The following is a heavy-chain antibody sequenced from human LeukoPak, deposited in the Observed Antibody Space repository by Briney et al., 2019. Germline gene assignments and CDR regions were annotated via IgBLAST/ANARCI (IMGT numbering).Heavy chain of an antibody. CDR3: ARRTPYDYIYGTYRYAFDI. D-gene: IGHD3-16*02. V-gene: IGHV4-61*03. CDR2: VFNSGSI. CDR1: GGSISSSSYH. Sequence: SETLSLTCTVSGGSISSSSYHWSWIRQPPGNGLEWIGSVFNSGSINYNPSLKSRVSISLDTSKNHLSLRLTSVTAADTAVYYCARRTPYDYIYGTYRYAFDIWGQGTVVTVSS. J-gene: IGHJ3*02.